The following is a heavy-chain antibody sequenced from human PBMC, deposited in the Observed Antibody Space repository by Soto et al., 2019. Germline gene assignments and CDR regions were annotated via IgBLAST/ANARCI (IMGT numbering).Heavy chain of an antibody. V-gene: IGHV3-23*01. CDR2: ISGSGGST. D-gene: IGHD2-21*02. Sequence: GGSLRLSCAASGFTFSSYAMRWVRQAPGKGLEWVSAISGSGGSTYYADSVKGRFTISRDNSKNTLYQQMNSLRAEDTAVYHCAKDQDVYCGGDCYYYYGMDVWGQGTTVTVSS. CDR1: GFTFSSYA. J-gene: IGHJ6*02. CDR3: AKDQDVYCGGDCYYYYGMDV.